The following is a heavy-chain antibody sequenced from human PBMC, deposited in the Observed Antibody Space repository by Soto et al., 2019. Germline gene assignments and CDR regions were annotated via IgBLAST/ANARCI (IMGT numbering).Heavy chain of an antibody. D-gene: IGHD3-22*01. CDR2: VSGSGGST. J-gene: IGHJ4*02. CDR1: GFTFSSHA. CDR3: VRGYYYDSSGYSTNGLDY. Sequence: GGSLRLSCAASGFTFSSHAMSWVRQAPGKGLEWVSAVSGSGGSTYYADSVKGRFTISRDNSMTTLYLQMDSLRAEDTAVYYCVRGYYYDSSGYSTNGLDYWGQGTLVTVSS. V-gene: IGHV3-23*01.